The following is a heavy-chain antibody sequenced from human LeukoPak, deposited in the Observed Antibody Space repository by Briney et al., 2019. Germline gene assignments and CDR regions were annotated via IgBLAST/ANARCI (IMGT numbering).Heavy chain of an antibody. CDR2: INPNSGGT. Sequence: ASVKVSCKASGYTFTGYYMHWVRQAPGQGLEWMGWINPNSGGTNYAQKFQGRVTMTRDTSISTAYMELRSLRSDDTAVYYCARDLGYCSGGSCYGFDYWGQGTLVTVSS. J-gene: IGHJ4*02. V-gene: IGHV1-2*02. D-gene: IGHD2-15*01. CDR3: ARDLGYCSGGSCYGFDY. CDR1: GYTFTGYY.